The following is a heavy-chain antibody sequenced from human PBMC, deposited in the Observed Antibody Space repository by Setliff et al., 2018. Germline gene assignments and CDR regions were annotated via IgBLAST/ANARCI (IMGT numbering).Heavy chain of an antibody. CDR1: GFTFSNYG. CDR3: ARDYVEGWSYYYYGMDV. D-gene: IGHD2-15*01. J-gene: IGHJ6*04. V-gene: IGHV3-33*01. CDR2: IWNDGSSK. Sequence: QPGGSLRLSCVASGFTFSNYGMHWVRQAPGKGLEWVALIWNDGSSKFYGDSVKGRFTISRDNSNNTLYMQMDSLRAEDTAVYYCARDYVEGWSYYYYGMDVWGKGTTVTVSS.